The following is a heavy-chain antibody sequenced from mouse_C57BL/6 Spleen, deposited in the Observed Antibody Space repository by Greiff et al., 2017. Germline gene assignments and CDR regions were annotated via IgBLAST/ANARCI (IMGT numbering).Heavy chain of an antibody. D-gene: IGHD2-4*01. CDR1: GFTFSDYG. J-gene: IGHJ1*03. Sequence: EVMLVESGGGLVKPGGSLKLSCAASGFTFSDYGMHWVRQAPEKGLEWVAYISSGSSTIYYADTVKGRFTISRDNAKNTLFLQMTSLRSEDTAMYYCARRRLGGYFDVWGTGTTVTVSS. CDR3: ARRRLGGYFDV. CDR2: ISSGSSTI. V-gene: IGHV5-17*01.